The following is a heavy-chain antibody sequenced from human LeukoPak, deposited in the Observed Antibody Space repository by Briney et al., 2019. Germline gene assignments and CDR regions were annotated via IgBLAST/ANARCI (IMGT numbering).Heavy chain of an antibody. V-gene: IGHV1-18*01. D-gene: IGHD1-26*01. J-gene: IGHJ5*02. Sequence: ASVKVSCKASGYTFTSYGISWVRQAPGQGLEWMGWISAYNGNTNYAQKFQGRVTMTRDMSTSTDYMELSSLRSEDAAVYYCARDNSVGDYAWWFDPWGQGTLVTVSS. CDR2: ISAYNGNT. CDR1: GYTFTSYG. CDR3: ARDNSVGDYAWWFDP.